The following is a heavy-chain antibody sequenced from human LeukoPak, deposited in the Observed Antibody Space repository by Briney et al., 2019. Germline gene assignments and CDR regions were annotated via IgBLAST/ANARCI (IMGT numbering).Heavy chain of an antibody. CDR2: IWYDGGNE. D-gene: IGHD5-18*01. CDR1: GLTFSSYG. V-gene: IGHV3-30*02. Sequence: PGGSLRLSCAASGLTFSSYGMHWVRQAPGKGLEWVAFIWYDGGNEYYADSVKGRFTISRDNHKNTLYLQMQSLRPEDTAVYYCAKGMYSYGDSWGQGTLVIVSS. CDR3: AKGMYSYGDS. J-gene: IGHJ4*02.